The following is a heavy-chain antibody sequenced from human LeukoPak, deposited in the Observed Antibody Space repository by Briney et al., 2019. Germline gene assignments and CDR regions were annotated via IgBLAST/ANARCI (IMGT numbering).Heavy chain of an antibody. D-gene: IGHD5-24*01. V-gene: IGHV3-15*01. CDR3: TSGRYMDAFDY. Sequence: GGSLRLSCAASGFTFSNAWMSWVRQAPGKGLEWVVRIKSKTDGGTTDYAAPVKGSFTISRDDTKTTLDVQMDSLKTENAAVYYCTSGRYMDAFDYWGRGTLVTVSS. J-gene: IGHJ4*02. CDR1: GFTFSNAW. CDR2: IKSKTDGGTT.